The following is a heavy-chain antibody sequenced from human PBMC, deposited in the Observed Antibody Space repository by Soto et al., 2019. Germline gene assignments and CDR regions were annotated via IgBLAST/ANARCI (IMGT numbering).Heavy chain of an antibody. CDR1: GGSISSSSFH. Sequence: QLQLQESGPGLVKPSETLSLTCTVSGGSISSSSFHWGWIRQPPGKGLEWIGSSYYSGSTYYSPSLKSRVTTSVDTSKNQCSLKLSSVTAADTAVYYCARRERAAGTDWWFDPWGQGTLVTVSS. J-gene: IGHJ5*02. CDR3: ARRERAAGTDWWFDP. D-gene: IGHD6-13*01. V-gene: IGHV4-39*01. CDR2: SYYSGST.